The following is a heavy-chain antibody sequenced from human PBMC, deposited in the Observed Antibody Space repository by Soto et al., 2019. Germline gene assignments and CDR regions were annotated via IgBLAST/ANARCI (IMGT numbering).Heavy chain of an antibody. Sequence: PSETLSLTCTVAGGSISSYYWSWIRQPPGKRLEWVGYIDYRGSTNYNPSLKSRVTISGDRSKNQFDLKLGSVTAATAAVSYCGSRESGPSTSADYHYYFDYWCQGPLFTATS. CDR2: IDYRGST. J-gene: IGHJ4*02. V-gene: IGHV4-59*01. D-gene: IGHD3-3*01. CDR1: GGSISSYY. CDR3: GSRESGPSTSADYHYYFDY.